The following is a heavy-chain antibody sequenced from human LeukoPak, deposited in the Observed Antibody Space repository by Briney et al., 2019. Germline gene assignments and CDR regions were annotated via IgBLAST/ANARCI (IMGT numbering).Heavy chain of an antibody. CDR3: ARESSSWYGDLYYFDY. CDR1: GFTFSSYA. V-gene: IGHV3-74*01. J-gene: IGHJ4*02. Sequence: GGSLRLSCAASGFTFSSYAMSWVRQAPGKGLVWVSRINSDGSSTSYADSVKGRLTIYRDNAKNTLYLQMNSLRAEDTAVYYCARESSSWYGDLYYFDYWGQGTLVTVSS. D-gene: IGHD6-13*01. CDR2: INSDGSST.